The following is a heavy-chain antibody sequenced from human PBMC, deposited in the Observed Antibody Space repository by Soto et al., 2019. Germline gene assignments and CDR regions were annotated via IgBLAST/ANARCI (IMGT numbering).Heavy chain of an antibody. D-gene: IGHD6-19*01. V-gene: IGHV1-2*04. CDR3: ARDPSGWYGYGMDV. Sequence: ASVKVSCKASGYTFTGYYMHWVRQAPGQGLEWMGWINPNSGGTNYAQKFQGWVTMTRDTSISTAYMELSRLRSDDTAVYYCARDPSGWYGYGMDVWGQGTTVTGLL. CDR2: INPNSGGT. CDR1: GYTFTGYY. J-gene: IGHJ6*02.